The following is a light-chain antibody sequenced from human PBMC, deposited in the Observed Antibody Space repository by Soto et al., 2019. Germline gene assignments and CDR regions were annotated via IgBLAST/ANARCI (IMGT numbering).Light chain of an antibody. CDR1: SGINVGTYR. V-gene: IGLV5-45*01. CDR2: YNSDSDK. Sequence: QPVLTQPASLSASPGASASLTCTLRSGINVGTYRIYWYQQKPGSPPQYLLRYNSDSDKQQGSGVPSRFSGSKDASANAGNLLISGLQSEDEADYYCMIWHSTAYVFGSGTKVTVL. J-gene: IGLJ1*01. CDR3: MIWHSTAYV.